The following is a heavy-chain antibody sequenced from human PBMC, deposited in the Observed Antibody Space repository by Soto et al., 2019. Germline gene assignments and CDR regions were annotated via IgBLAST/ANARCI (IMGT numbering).Heavy chain of an antibody. Sequence: EVQLVESGGGLVQPGGSLRLSCAASGFTFSSYSMNWVRQAPGKGLEWVSYISSSSSTIYYADSVKGRFTISRDNAKNSLYLQMNSLIAEDMAVYYCARDLGSSWYPEYFQHWGQGTLVTVSS. CDR1: GFTFSSYS. CDR2: ISSSSSTI. J-gene: IGHJ1*01. CDR3: ARDLGSSWYPEYFQH. D-gene: IGHD6-13*01. V-gene: IGHV3-48*01.